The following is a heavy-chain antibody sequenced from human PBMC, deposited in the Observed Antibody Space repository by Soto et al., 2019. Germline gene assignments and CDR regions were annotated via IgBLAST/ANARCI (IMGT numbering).Heavy chain of an antibody. Sequence: PGESLKISCKGSGYSFTSYWIGWVRQMPGKGLEWMGIIYPGDSDTRYSPSFQGQVTISADKSISTAYLQWSSLKASDTAMYYCARRKQQLVLHYYYGMDVWGQGTTVTVSS. CDR1: GYSFTSYW. D-gene: IGHD6-13*01. V-gene: IGHV5-51*01. J-gene: IGHJ6*02. CDR3: ARRKQQLVLHYYYGMDV. CDR2: IYPGDSDT.